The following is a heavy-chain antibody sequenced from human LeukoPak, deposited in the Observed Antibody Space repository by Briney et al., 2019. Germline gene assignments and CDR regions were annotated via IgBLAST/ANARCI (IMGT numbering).Heavy chain of an antibody. J-gene: IGHJ6*03. D-gene: IGHD5-18*01. CDR2: IYTSGST. CDR3: ARERGYSYGQGPYYYYYMDV. V-gene: IGHV4-4*07. CDR1: GASISSYY. Sequence: SETLSLTCTVAGASISSYYWSWIRQPAGEGMEWIGRIYTSGSTNYNPSLKSRVTMSVDTSKNQFSLKLSSVTAADTAVYYCARERGYSYGQGPYYYYYMDVWGKGTTVTVSS.